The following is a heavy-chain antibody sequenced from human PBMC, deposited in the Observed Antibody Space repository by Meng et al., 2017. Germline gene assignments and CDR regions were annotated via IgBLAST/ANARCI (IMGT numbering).Heavy chain of an antibody. CDR3: ARDLLRNDGSFDY. CDR2: INWNGGST. J-gene: IGHJ4*02. CDR1: GFTFDDYG. D-gene: IGHD1-1*01. V-gene: IGHV3-20*04. Sequence: GESLKISCAASGFTFDDYGMSWVRQAPGKGLEWVSGINWNGGSTGYADSVKGRFTISRDNAKTSLYLQMNSLRAEDTALSYCARDLLRNDGSFDYWGQGTLVTVSS.